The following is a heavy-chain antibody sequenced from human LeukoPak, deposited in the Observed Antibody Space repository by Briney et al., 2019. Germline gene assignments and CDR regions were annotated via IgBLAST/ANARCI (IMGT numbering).Heavy chain of an antibody. J-gene: IGHJ5*02. CDR3: ARGRRFGEFFWFAP. CDR2: IGTAGDP. D-gene: IGHD3-10*01. Sequence: GGSLRLSCAASGFTFSSYDMHWVRQATGKGLEWVSAIGTAGDPYYPGSVKGRFTISRENAKNSLYLQMNSLRAGDTAVYYCARGRRFGEFFWFAPWGQGTLVTVSS. CDR1: GFTFSSYD. V-gene: IGHV3-13*05.